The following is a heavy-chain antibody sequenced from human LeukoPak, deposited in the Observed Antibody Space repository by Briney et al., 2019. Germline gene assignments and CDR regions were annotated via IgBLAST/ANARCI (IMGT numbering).Heavy chain of an antibody. V-gene: IGHV3-23*01. CDR2: ISGSGGST. CDR1: GFTLSSYA. D-gene: IGHD3-22*01. J-gene: IGHJ4*02. CDR3: AKEAGDSSGYFPVKQYYFDY. Sequence: GGSLRLSCAASGFTLSSYAMSWVRQAPGKGLEWVSAISGSGGSTYYADPVKGRFTISRDNSKNTLYLQMNSLRAEDTAVYYCAKEAGDSSGYFPVKQYYFDYWGQGTLVTVSS.